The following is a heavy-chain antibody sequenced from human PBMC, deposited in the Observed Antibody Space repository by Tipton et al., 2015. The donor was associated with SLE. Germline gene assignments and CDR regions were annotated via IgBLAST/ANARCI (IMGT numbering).Heavy chain of an antibody. CDR3: AREVANYNFWHGSERYFDL. J-gene: IGHJ2*01. Sequence: SLRLSCAASGFSFSNYGMHWVRQAPGKGLEWVSGISGSGGSTYYADSVKGRFTISRDNSKNTLYLQMNSLRAEDTAVYFCAREVANYNFWHGSERYFDLWGRGTLVTVSS. D-gene: IGHD3-3*01. V-gene: IGHV3-23*01. CDR2: ISGSGGST. CDR1: GFSFSNYG.